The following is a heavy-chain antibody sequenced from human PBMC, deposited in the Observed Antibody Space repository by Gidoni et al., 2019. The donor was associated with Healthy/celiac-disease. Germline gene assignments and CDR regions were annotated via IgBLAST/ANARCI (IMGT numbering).Heavy chain of an antibody. CDR2: IYYSGST. Sequence: QVQLQESGPGLVKPSETLSLTCTVSGGSISSYYWSWIRQPPGKGLEWIGYIYYSGSTNYNPSLKRRVTISVDTSKNQFSLKLSSVTAADTAVYYCARGGAPYLAAAGIWAYYYYYMDVWGKGTTVTVSS. V-gene: IGHV4-59*01. J-gene: IGHJ6*03. CDR3: ARGGAPYLAAAGIWAYYYYYMDV. CDR1: GGSISSYY. D-gene: IGHD6-13*01.